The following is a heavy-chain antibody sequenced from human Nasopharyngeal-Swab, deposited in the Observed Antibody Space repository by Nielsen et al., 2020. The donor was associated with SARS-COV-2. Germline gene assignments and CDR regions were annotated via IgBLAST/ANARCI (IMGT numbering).Heavy chain of an antibody. CDR2: ITWNGGGT. CDR1: GFTFSSYS. CDR3: ARDLEGSD. J-gene: IGHJ4*02. Sequence: GESLKISCAASGFTFSSYSMNWVRQAPGKGLEWVSGITWNGGGTGYADSVKGRFTISRDNAKKSLFLQMNSLRAEDTALYYCARDLEGSDWGQGTLVTVSS. V-gene: IGHV3-20*04. D-gene: IGHD3-3*01.